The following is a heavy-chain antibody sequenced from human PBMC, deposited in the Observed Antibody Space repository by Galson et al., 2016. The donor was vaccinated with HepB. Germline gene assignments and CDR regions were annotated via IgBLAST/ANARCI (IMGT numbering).Heavy chain of an antibody. V-gene: IGHV1-18*04. D-gene: IGHD2-2*01. J-gene: IGHJ5*02. CDR3: ARDCSDTSCFP. CDR1: GYTFSDYY. Sequence: SVKVSCKASGYTFSDYYIHWVRQAPGQGLQWMGWITADNGNTNYAQNLQGRVTMTTDTSTSTAYMELRSLRSDDTAVYYCARDCSDTSCFPWGQGTLVTVSS. CDR2: ITADNGNT.